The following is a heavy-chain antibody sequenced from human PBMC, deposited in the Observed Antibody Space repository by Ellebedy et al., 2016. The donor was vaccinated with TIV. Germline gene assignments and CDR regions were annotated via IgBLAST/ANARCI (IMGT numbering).Heavy chain of an antibody. V-gene: IGHV1-2*02. CDR2: INPNTGDT. J-gene: IGHJ4*02. D-gene: IGHD2-21*01. Sequence: AASVKVSCKTSGDTFSGYYIHWARQAPGQGLEWMGWINPNTGDTNYAQRFQGRVTMTRDTSISTAFMELGRLTSDDTAVYYCASRAVGDVGYSDFWGQGSLVIVSS. CDR3: ASRAVGDVGYSDF. CDR1: GDTFSGYY.